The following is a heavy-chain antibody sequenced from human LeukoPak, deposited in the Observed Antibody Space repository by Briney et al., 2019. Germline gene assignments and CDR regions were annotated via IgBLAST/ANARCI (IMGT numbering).Heavy chain of an antibody. V-gene: IGHV4-59*11. Sequence: PSETLSLTCTVSGGSFSTHYWSWLRQPAGKGLEWIGYIYNSGSTNYNPSLKSRVTISVDTSKNQFSLKLSSVTAADTAVYYCARENSNSWYLDYWGQGTLVTVSS. J-gene: IGHJ4*02. CDR3: ARENSNSWYLDY. CDR2: IYNSGST. D-gene: IGHD6-13*01. CDR1: GGSFSTHY.